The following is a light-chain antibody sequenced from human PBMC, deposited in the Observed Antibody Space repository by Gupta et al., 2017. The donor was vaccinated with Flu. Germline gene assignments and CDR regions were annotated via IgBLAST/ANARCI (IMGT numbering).Light chain of an antibody. Sequence: CLGERATINCKSSQSVLHDSNNKNFLAWYQQKPGQPPKLLIYWASTRESGVPDRFSGSGSGKDFTLTISSLQAEDVAVYYCQQDYGTLHTCGQGTKLEIK. CDR3: QQDYGTLHT. CDR1: QSVLHDSNNKNF. V-gene: IGKV4-1*01. J-gene: IGKJ2*01. CDR2: WAS.